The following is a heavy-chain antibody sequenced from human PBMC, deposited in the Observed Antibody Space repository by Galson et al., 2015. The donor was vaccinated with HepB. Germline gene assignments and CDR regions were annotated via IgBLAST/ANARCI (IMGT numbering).Heavy chain of an antibody. CDR1: GLTFSSYA. CDR3: VKGSHYDILTGYTPWWFDP. Sequence: LRLSCAASGLTFSSYAMHWVHQAPGKGLEYVSAISSNGGSTYYADSVKGRFTISRDNSKNTLYLQMSSLRAEDTAVYYCVKGSHYDILTGYTPWWFDPWGQGTLVTVSS. CDR2: ISSNGGST. J-gene: IGHJ5*02. D-gene: IGHD3-9*01. V-gene: IGHV3-64D*06.